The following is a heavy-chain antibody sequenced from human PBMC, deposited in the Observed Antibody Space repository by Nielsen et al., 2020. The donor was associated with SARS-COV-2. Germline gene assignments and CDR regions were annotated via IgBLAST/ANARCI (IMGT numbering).Heavy chain of an antibody. V-gene: IGHV4-59*01. Sequence: SETLSLTCTVSGGSISSYYWTWIRQPPGRGLEWIGYIYYSGSTSYNPSLRSRVTISVDTSKNQFSLKLSSVTAADTAVYYCASGTPRYLHHWGQGTLVIVSS. CDR1: GGSISSYY. CDR2: IYYSGST. CDR3: ASGTPRYLHH. J-gene: IGHJ1*01. D-gene: IGHD1-26*01.